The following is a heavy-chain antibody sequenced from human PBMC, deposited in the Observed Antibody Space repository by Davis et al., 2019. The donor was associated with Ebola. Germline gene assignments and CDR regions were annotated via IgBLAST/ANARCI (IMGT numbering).Heavy chain of an antibody. CDR1: GGSISSSGNY. J-gene: IGHJ4*02. CDR3: ARRSSSSYTQ. CDR2: MYYSGST. Sequence: PSETLSLTCTVSGGSISSSGNYWGWIRQPPGKGLEWIGSMYYSGSTYYNPSLKSRVTISVDTSKNQFSLKLTSVTATDRALYYCARRSSSSYTQWGQGTLVTVSS. D-gene: IGHD5-12*01. V-gene: IGHV4-39*01.